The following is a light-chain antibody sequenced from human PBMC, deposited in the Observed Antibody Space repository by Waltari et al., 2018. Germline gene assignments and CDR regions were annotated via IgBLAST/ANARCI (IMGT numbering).Light chain of an antibody. CDR2: SNN. J-gene: IGLJ3*02. CDR3: AAWDDSLNGWV. V-gene: IGLV1-44*01. CDR1: SSNIGSKT. Sequence: QSVLTQPPSASGTPGQRVTISCSGSSSNIGSKTVNWYQQLPGTAPKLLIYSNNHRPSGVPDRFSGSKSGTSASLAIGGLQSEDEADYFCAAWDDSLNGWVFGGGTKLTVL.